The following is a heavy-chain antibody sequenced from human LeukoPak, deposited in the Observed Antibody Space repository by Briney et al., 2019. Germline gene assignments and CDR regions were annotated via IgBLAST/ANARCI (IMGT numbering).Heavy chain of an antibody. CDR2: ISGSGDST. D-gene: IGHD4-11*01. J-gene: IGHJ4*02. Sequence: GGSLRLSCAASGFTFSSYAMSWVRQAPGKGLEWVSAISGSGDSTYYADSVKGRFTISRDNSKKTLYLQLNSLRAEDTAVYYCAKGDYILNYWGQGTLVTVSS. CDR1: GFTFSSYA. CDR3: AKGDYILNY. V-gene: IGHV3-23*01.